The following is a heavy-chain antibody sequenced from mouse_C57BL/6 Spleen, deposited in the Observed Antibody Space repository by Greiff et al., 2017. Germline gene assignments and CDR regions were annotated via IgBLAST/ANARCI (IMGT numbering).Heavy chain of an antibody. CDR2: IYPRSGNT. CDR1: GYTFTSYG. V-gene: IGHV1-81*01. D-gene: IGHD3-2*02. J-gene: IGHJ2*01. CDR3: ARRAMDSSGSLYVDY. Sequence: VQLQQSGAELARPGASVKLSCKASGYTFTSYGISWVQQRTGQGLEWIGEIYPRSGNTYYNETFKGKATLTADKSSSTAYMELRSLTSEDSAVYFCARRAMDSSGSLYVDYWGQGTTLTVSS.